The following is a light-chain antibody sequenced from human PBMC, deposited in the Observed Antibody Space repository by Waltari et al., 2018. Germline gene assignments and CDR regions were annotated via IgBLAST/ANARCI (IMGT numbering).Light chain of an antibody. CDR3: YSAADNDLGV. CDR1: VLANKY. Sequence: SFELTQTSSLSVSPVQTVRITCSGDVLANKYARWFQQKPGQAPILIISKDTERPSGIPERFSGSSSGTTVTLTISGAQVEDEADYYCYSAADNDLGVFGGGTKLTVL. J-gene: IGLJ3*02. V-gene: IGLV3-27*01. CDR2: KDT.